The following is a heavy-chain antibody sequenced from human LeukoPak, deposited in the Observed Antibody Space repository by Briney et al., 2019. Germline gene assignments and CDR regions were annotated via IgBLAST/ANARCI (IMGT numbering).Heavy chain of an antibody. V-gene: IGHV4-59*01. Sequence: PSETLSLTCTVSGGSISSYYWSWIRQPPGKGLEWIGYIYYSGSTNYNPSLKSRVTISVDTSKNQFSLKLSSVTAADTAVYYCARAQPSYYYYMDVWGKGTTVTVSS. J-gene: IGHJ6*03. CDR2: IYYSGST. CDR3: ARAQPSYYYYMDV. D-gene: IGHD1-14*01. CDR1: GGSISSYY.